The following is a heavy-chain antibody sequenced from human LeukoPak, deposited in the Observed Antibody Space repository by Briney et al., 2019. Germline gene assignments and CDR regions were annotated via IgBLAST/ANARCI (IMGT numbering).Heavy chain of an antibody. CDR3: AREKSKRWLQNAFDI. V-gene: IGHV4-34*01. CDR1: GGSFSGYY. Sequence: PSETLSLTCAVYGGSFSGYYWSWIRQPPGKGLEWIGEINHSESTNHNPSLTSRVTVSVDTSKNQFSLKLTSVTAADTAVYYCAREKSKRWLQNAFDIWGQGTMVTVSS. D-gene: IGHD5-24*01. CDR2: INHSEST. J-gene: IGHJ3*02.